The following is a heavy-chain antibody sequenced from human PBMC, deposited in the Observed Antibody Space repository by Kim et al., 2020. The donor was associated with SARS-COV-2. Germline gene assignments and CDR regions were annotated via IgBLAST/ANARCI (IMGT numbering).Heavy chain of an antibody. J-gene: IGHJ2*01. V-gene: IGHV4-31*03. CDR2: IYYSGST. CDR3: ARELRFSIWFGELFDL. CDR1: GGSISSGGYY. D-gene: IGHD3-10*01. Sequence: SETLSLTCTVSGGSISSGGYYWSWIRQHPGKGLEWIGYIYYSGSTYSNLSLKSRVTISVDTTKNQFSLKLRSVTAADTAVYYCARELRFSIWFGELFDLWGRSAQVTVST.